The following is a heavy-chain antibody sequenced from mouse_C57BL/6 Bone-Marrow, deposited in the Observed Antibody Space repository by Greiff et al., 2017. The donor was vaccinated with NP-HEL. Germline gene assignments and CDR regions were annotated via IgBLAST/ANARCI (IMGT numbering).Heavy chain of an antibody. CDR3: ASITTLVGDFDY. CDR2: IYPGDGDT. V-gene: IGHV1-80*01. CDR1: GYAFSSYW. Sequence: VKLQESGAELVKPGASVKISCKASGYAFSSYWMNWVKQRPGKGLEWIGQIYPGDGDTNYNGKFKGKATLTADKSSSTAYMQLSSLTSEDSAVYFCASITTLVGDFDYWGQGTTLTVSS. D-gene: IGHD1-1*01. J-gene: IGHJ2*01.